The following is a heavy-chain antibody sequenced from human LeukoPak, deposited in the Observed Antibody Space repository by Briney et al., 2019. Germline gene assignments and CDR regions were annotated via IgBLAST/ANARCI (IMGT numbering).Heavy chain of an antibody. CDR3: ARVRRFNGPYNVYFDY. CDR2: MQYTGST. J-gene: IGHJ4*02. V-gene: IGHV4-59*01. D-gene: IGHD2-8*01. Sequence: SETLSLTCTVSGGSISSYYWSWIRQPPGKGLEWIAYMQYTGSTSYNPSLKSRVTISLDSSNSQLSLKLKSVTAADTAVYFCARVRRFNGPYNVYFDYWGQGTLVTVSS. CDR1: GGSISSYY.